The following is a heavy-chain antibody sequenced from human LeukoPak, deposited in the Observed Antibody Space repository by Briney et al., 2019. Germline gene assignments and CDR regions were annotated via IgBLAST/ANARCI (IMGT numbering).Heavy chain of an antibody. V-gene: IGHV1-24*01. CDR2: FDPEDGET. J-gene: IGHJ4*02. Sequence: ASVKVSCKVSGYTLTELSMHWVRQAPGKGLEWMGGFDPEDGETIYAQKFQGRVTMTEDTSTDTAYMELSSLRSEDTAVYYCATALWFGELLSPLGYWGQGTLVTVSS. CDR3: ATALWFGELLSPLGY. CDR1: GYTLTELS. D-gene: IGHD3-10*01.